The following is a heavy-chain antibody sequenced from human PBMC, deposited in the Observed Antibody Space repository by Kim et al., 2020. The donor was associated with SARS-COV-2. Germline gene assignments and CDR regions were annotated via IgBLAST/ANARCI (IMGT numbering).Heavy chain of an antibody. D-gene: IGHD6-13*01. V-gene: IGHV1-8*01. CDR1: GYTFTSYD. Sequence: ASVKVSCKASGYTFTSYDINWVRQATGQGLEWMGWMNPNSGNTGYAQKFQGRVTMTRNTSISTAYMELSSLRSEDTAVYYCALAAAGTQRELHYFDYWGQGTLVTVSS. J-gene: IGHJ4*02. CDR3: ALAAAGTQRELHYFDY. CDR2: MNPNSGNT.